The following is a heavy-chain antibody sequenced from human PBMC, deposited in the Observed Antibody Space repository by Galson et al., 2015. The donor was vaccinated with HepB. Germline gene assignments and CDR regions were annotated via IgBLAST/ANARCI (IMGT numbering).Heavy chain of an antibody. V-gene: IGHV3-66*01. J-gene: IGHJ4*02. D-gene: IGHD4-17*01. CDR2: IYRGGNT. CDR3: VRGGAYGDENY. Sequence: SLRLSCAASGFTVNNYYMNWVRQAPGKGLEWLSTIYRGGNTFYADSVKGRFTISRDNSKNTLYLQMNGLRAEDTAVYYCVRGGAYGDENYWGQGSLVTVSS. CDR1: GFTVNNYY.